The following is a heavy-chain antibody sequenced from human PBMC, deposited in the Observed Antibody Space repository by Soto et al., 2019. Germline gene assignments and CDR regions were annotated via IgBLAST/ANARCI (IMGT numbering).Heavy chain of an antibody. CDR3: ARGNPFNYAGFDV. CDR1: GYTFSDFD. Sequence: QAHLEQSGAEVKRPGASVKVSRKASGYTFSDFDINWLRQASGQGPEWMGWMNAKSGDTFFAQRFQGKFNMTWDTSFSTASMEVGSLTSDDTAMYYCARGNPFNYAGFDVWGQGTTVAVSS. J-gene: IGHJ6*02. V-gene: IGHV1-8*01. D-gene: IGHD3-16*01. CDR2: MNAKSGDT.